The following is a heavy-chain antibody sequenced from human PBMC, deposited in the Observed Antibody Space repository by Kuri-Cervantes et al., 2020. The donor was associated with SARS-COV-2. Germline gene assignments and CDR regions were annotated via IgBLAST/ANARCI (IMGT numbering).Heavy chain of an antibody. CDR1: GGSISSSSYY. J-gene: IGHJ6*02. Sequence: SCTVSGGSISSSSYYWGWIRQPPGKGLEWIGYIYYSGSTYYNPSLKSRVTISVDTSKNQFSLKLSSVTAADTAVYYCARDRDIVVVPAAISGYYYGMDVWGQGTTVTVSS. V-gene: IGHV4-30-4*08. D-gene: IGHD2-2*02. CDR3: ARDRDIVVVPAAISGYYYGMDV. CDR2: IYYSGST.